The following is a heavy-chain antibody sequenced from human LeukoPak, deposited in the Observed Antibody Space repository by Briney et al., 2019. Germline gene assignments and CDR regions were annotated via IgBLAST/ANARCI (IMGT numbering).Heavy chain of an antibody. CDR2: IYISGRT. V-gene: IGHV4-4*07. CDR1: GGSISGYY. J-gene: IGHJ4*02. Sequence: SETLSLTCTGSGGSISGYYWSWIRQPAGKGLEWIGHIYISGRTDYSPSLRSRVTMSEDTSKNQFSLKLRSVTAADTAVYYCARSAAGVDYWGQGTLVTVSS. CDR3: ARSAAGVDY. D-gene: IGHD2-15*01.